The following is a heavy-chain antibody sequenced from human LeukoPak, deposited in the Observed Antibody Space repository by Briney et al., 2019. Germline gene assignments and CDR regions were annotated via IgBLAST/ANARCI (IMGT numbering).Heavy chain of an antibody. J-gene: IGHJ6*03. V-gene: IGHV4-39*01. CDR2: IYYSEST. Sequence: PSETLSLTCTVSGGSISSSSYYWGWIRQPPGKGLEWIGRIYYSESTYYNPSLKSRVTISVDTSKNQFSLKLSSATAADTAVYYCATGPLVRGTYYYYYMDVWGKGTTVTVSS. CDR3: ATGPLVRGTYYYYYMDV. D-gene: IGHD1-1*01. CDR1: GGSISSSSYY.